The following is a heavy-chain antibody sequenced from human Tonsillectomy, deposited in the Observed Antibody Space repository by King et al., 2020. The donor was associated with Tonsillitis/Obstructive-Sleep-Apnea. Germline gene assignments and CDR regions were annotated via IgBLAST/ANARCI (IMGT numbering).Heavy chain of an antibody. D-gene: IGHD2-2*01. CDR1: GGSFSGYY. V-gene: IGHV4-34*01. Sequence: VQLPQGGAGLLKPSETLSLTCAVYGGSFSGYYWSWLRQPPGKGLEWIGEINHSGSTNYNPSLKSRVTISVDTSKNQFSLKLSSVTAADTAVYYCAILKRGYCSSTSCYGADYWGQGTLVTVSS. CDR2: INHSGST. J-gene: IGHJ4*02. CDR3: AILKRGYCSSTSCYGADY.